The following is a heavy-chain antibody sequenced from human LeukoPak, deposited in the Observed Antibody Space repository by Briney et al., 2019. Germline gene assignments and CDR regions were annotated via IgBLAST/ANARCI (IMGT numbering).Heavy chain of an antibody. CDR3: SSGGTYSSSSTSKSYFDY. CDR1: GYTFTGYY. V-gene: IGHV1-18*04. CDR2: ISAYNGNT. D-gene: IGHD6-6*01. J-gene: IGHJ4*02. Sequence: ASVKVSCKASGYTFTGYYMHWVRQAPGQGLEWMGWISAYNGNTNYAQKLQGRVTMTTDTSTSTAYMELRSLRSDDTAVYYCSSGGTYSSSSTSKSYFDYWGQGTLVTVSS.